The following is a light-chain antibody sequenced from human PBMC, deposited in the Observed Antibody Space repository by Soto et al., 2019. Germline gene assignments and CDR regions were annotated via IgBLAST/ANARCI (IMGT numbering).Light chain of an antibody. CDR1: QSISSY. CDR2: AAS. J-gene: IGKJ2*01. V-gene: IGKV1-39*01. CDR3: QQSYSTPPT. Sequence: DIQMTQSPSSLSASVGDRVTITCRASQSISSYLNWYQQKPGKAPKLLIYAASSLQSGVPSRFSGSGSGTDFTRTISSLHPEDFATYYCQQSYSTPPTFGQGTKREIK.